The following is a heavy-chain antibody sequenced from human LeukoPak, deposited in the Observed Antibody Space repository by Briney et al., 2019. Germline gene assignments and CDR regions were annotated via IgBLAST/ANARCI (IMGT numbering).Heavy chain of an antibody. CDR3: VRDWDHFDFDS. V-gene: IGHV3-30*04. CDR2: ITYDGSNR. Sequence: GGSLRLSCAASGFTFNTYAMNWVRQAPGKGLEWVVAITYDGSNRFYADSVKGRFTISRDNAKNTLYLQMRSLRAEDTAVYYCVRDWDHFDFDSWGQGTLVTVSS. D-gene: IGHD3-9*01. J-gene: IGHJ5*01. CDR1: GFTFNTYA.